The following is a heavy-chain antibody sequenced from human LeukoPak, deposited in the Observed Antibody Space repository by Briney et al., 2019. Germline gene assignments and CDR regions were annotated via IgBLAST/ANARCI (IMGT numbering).Heavy chain of an antibody. V-gene: IGHV1-3*01. CDR2: INAGSGNT. J-gene: IGHJ4*02. Sequence: GASVKVSCKASGYIFTSSAMHWVRQAPGQRLEWMGWINAGSGNTKYSQKFQGRVTITADESTSTVHMELSGLRSEDTAVYYCARDQEGFDYWGQGTLVTVSS. CDR1: GYIFTSSA. CDR3: ARDQEGFDY.